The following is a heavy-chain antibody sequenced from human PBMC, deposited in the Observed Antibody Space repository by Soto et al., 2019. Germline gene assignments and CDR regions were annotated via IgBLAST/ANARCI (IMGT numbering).Heavy chain of an antibody. D-gene: IGHD2-15*01. J-gene: IGHJ4*02. CDR3: ATSDPYCSGGSCYSGNY. CDR2: FDPEDGET. Sequence: GASVKVSCKVSGYTLTELSMHWVRQAPGKGLEWMGGFDPEDGETIYAQKFQGRVTMTEDTSTDTAYMELSSLRSEDTAVYYCATSDPYCSGGSCYSGNYWGQGTLVTVSS. V-gene: IGHV1-24*01. CDR1: GYTLTELS.